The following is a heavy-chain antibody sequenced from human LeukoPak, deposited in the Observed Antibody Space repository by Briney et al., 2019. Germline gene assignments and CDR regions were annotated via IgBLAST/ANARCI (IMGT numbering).Heavy chain of an antibody. D-gene: IGHD4-17*01. CDR1: GFTFSSYA. J-gene: IGHJ1*01. CDR2: ISGSGGST. Sequence: GGSLRLSCAASGFTFSSYAMSWVRQAPGKGLEWVSSISGSGGSTYHADSVKGRFTISRDNSKNTLYLQMSSLRAEDTAVYYCAKDNGRYGDDEYFQHWGQGTLVTVSS. CDR3: AKDNGRYGDDEYFQH. V-gene: IGHV3-23*01.